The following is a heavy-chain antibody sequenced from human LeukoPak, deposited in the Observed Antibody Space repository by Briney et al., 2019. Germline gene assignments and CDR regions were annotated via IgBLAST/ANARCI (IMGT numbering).Heavy chain of an antibody. CDR2: NSSSGGTT. CDR1: GFSFTNFA. Sequence: GGSLRLSCAVSGFSFTNFAFNWVRQAPGKGLEGVSSNSSSGGTTDYAVSVKGRFSISRDNSRNTLFLHMNSLRAEDTAIYYCARDLATMVTALGLDVWGQGTTVAVSS. D-gene: IGHD5-18*01. CDR3: ARDLATMVTALGLDV. J-gene: IGHJ6*02. V-gene: IGHV3-23*01.